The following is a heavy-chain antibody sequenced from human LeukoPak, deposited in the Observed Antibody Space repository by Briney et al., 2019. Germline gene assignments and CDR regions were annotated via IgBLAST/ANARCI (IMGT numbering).Heavy chain of an antibody. J-gene: IGHJ4*02. V-gene: IGHV4-59*08. Sequence: PSETLSLTCTVSGASIRTYHWSWFRQSPGKGLEWTASIYDSGYTNYSPSLKSRTTISVDTSNNQFSLRSTSVTAADTAVYYCARLNKAGGSHRGFDCWGQGTLVTVSS. CDR3: ARLNKAGGSHRGFDC. CDR2: IYDSGYT. CDR1: GASIRTYH. D-gene: IGHD3-10*01.